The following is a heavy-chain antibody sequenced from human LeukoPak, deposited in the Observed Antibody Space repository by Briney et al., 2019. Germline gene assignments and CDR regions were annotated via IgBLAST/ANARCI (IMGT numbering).Heavy chain of an antibody. Sequence: SETLSLTCTVSVGSIDNGDYYWSWIRQPPGKGLEWIAYIYFTGTAYYSPSLKSRVFISIDTSTSQISLRVTSVTAADTAIYYCARGNGYNLGTFDYWGQGALVTVSS. V-gene: IGHV4-30-4*01. CDR1: VGSIDNGDYY. CDR2: IYFTGTA. J-gene: IGHJ4*02. CDR3: ARGNGYNLGTFDY. D-gene: IGHD5-24*01.